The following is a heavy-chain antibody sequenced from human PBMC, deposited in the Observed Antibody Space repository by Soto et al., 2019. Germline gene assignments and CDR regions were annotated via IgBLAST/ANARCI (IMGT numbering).Heavy chain of an antibody. D-gene: IGHD3-22*01. CDR2: ISYDGSKK. J-gene: IGHJ4*02. Sequence: GGSLRLSCAASGFTLTRYGMDWVRQAPGKGLEWVATISYDGSKKDYADSVRGRFTISRDNSKNALYAQMNNLRVEDMAVYYCARRPFDSSGYFHYWGQGTLVTVSS. CDR3: ARRPFDSSGYFHY. V-gene: IGHV3-30-3*01. CDR1: GFTLTRYG.